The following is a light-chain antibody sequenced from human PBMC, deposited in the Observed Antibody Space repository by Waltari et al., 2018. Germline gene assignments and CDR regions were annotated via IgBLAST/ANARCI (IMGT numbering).Light chain of an antibody. V-gene: IGLV3-1*01. CDR3: QSWDTNTQVV. Sequence: SQKLTQPASLSVAPGQTATISCSADKLGDNYVSWYRLRPGQSPVLVLYQGNKRHSGIPERSSGANSGDAATLTISGTQSLDEAAYYCQSWDTNTQVVFGGGTKLAVL. CDR1: KLGDNY. CDR2: QGN. J-gene: IGLJ3*02.